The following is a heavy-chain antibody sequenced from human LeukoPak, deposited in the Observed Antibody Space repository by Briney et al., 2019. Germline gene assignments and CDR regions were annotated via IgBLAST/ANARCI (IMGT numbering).Heavy chain of an antibody. CDR3: ASLSDTAMVRLDY. Sequence: GSLRLSXAASGFTFSGYWMHWVRQAPGKGLVWVSRINNDGSSTSYADSVQGRFTISRDNAKNTLYLQMNSLRAEDTAVYYCASLSDTAMVRLDYWGQGTLVTVSS. V-gene: IGHV3-74*01. J-gene: IGHJ4*02. CDR2: INNDGSST. CDR1: GFTFSGYW. D-gene: IGHD5-18*01.